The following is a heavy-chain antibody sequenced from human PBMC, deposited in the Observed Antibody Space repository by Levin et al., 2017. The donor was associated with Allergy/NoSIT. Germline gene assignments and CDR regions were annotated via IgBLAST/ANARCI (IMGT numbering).Heavy chain of an antibody. CDR2: IIPIFGTA. J-gene: IGHJ4*02. CDR1: GGTFSSYA. D-gene: IGHD4/OR15-4a*01. Sequence: SVKVSCKASGGTFSSYAISWVRQAPGQGLEWMGGIIPIFGTANYAQKFQGRVTITADESTSTAYMELSSLRSEDTAVYYCASPPVGSLSTRREFDYWGPGNLVTGSS. CDR3: ASPPVGSLSTRREFDY. V-gene: IGHV1-69*13.